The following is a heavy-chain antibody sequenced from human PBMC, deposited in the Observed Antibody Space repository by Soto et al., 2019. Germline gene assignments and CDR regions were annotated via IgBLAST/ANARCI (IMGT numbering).Heavy chain of an antibody. J-gene: IGHJ5*02. V-gene: IGHV4-59*01. CDR2: IYDSGST. CDR3: ATGADCSGTSCSGNWFGP. D-gene: IGHD2-2*01. Sequence: SETLSLTCTVSGGSITSYYWSWIRQPPGKGLEWIGYIYDSGSTNYSPSLKSRVTISIDTSKNQFSLKLSSVTAADTAVYYCATGADCSGTSCSGNWFGPWGQGTLVTVSS. CDR1: GGSITSYY.